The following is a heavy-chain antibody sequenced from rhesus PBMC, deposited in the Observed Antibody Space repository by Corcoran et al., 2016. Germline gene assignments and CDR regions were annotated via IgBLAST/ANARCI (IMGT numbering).Heavy chain of an antibody. CDR2: IGGSSGST. J-gene: IGHJ4*01. V-gene: IGHV4-127*01. CDR3: ARTDGY. Sequence: QVQLQESGPGLVKPSETLSLTCAVSGYSISSGYGWSWLRQPPGKGLEWIGVIGGSSGSTNYNPSLKSRVTISKDTSKNQFSLKLSSVTAADTAVYYCARTDGYWGQGVLVTVSS. CDR1: GYSISSGYG.